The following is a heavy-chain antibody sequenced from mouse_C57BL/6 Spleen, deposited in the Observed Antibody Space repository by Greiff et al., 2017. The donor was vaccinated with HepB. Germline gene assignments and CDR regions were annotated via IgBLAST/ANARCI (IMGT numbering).Heavy chain of an antibody. Sequence: QVQLQQSGAELVMPGASVKLSCKASGYTFTSYWMHWVKQRPGQGLEWIGEIDPSDSYTNYNQKFKGKSTLTVDKSSSTAYMQLSSLTSEDSAVYYCARRGVRSLYAMDYWGQGTSVTVSS. CDR3: ARRGVRSLYAMDY. J-gene: IGHJ4*01. V-gene: IGHV1-69*01. D-gene: IGHD1-1*01. CDR1: GYTFTSYW. CDR2: IDPSDSYT.